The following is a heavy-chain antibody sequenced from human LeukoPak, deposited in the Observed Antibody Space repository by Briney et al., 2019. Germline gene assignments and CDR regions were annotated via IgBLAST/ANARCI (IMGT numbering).Heavy chain of an antibody. V-gene: IGHV4-30-4*08. J-gene: IGHJ3*02. D-gene: IGHD3-16*01. CDR2: IYYSGRT. CDR1: GGYIRRGDYY. Sequence: PSQTLPLTCTVSGGYIRRGDYYWSWIRQPPGKGLAWFGYIYYSGRTFYDPSLKSRDTLSVDTSKNQFSLKLSSVTAADTAVYYCARDEVRVGGDAFDIWGQGTMVTVSS. CDR3: ARDEVRVGGDAFDI.